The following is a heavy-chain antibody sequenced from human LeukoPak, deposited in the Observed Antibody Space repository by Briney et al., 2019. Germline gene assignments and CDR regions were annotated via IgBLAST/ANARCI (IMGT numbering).Heavy chain of an antibody. CDR2: ISSSSSYI. J-gene: IGHJ4*02. D-gene: IGHD3-22*01. CDR3: ARTRGTMIVGDFDY. Sequence: PGRSLRLSCAASGLTFSSYGMHWVRQAPGKGLEWVSSISSSSSYIYYADSVKGRFTISRDNAKNSLYLQMNSLRAEDTAVYYCARTRGTMIVGDFDYWGQGTLVTVSS. CDR1: GLTFSSYG. V-gene: IGHV3-21*01.